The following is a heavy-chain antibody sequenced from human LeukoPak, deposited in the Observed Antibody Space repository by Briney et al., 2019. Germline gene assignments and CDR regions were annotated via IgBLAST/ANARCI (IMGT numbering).Heavy chain of an antibody. CDR1: GYTFTGYY. D-gene: IGHD1-1*01. V-gene: IGHV1-2*02. J-gene: IGHJ6*03. Sequence: ASVKVACKASGYTFTGYYMHWVQQAPGQGLEWMGWINPNSGGTNYAQKFQGRVTMTRDTSISTAYMELSRLRSDDTAVYYCARDKQLDWAHYYYYYMDVWGKGTTVTVSS. CDR3: ARDKQLDWAHYYYYYMDV. CDR2: INPNSGGT.